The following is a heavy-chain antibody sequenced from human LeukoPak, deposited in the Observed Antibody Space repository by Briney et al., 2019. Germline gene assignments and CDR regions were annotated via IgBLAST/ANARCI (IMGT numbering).Heavy chain of an antibody. Sequence: GESLKISCRASGYTFTSFWIGWVRQMPGEGLEYMGIIYPGDSDTRYSPSLQGQVTISADKSISTAYLQWGSLKASDTAMYYCVRRGYGVIRVSPFDYWGQGTLVTVSS. D-gene: IGHD5-12*01. V-gene: IGHV5-51*01. CDR2: IYPGDSDT. J-gene: IGHJ4*02. CDR3: VRRGYGVIRVSPFDY. CDR1: GYTFTSFW.